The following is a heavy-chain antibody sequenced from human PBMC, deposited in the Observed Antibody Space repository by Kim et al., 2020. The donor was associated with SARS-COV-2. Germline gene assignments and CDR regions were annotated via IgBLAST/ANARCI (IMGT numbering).Heavy chain of an antibody. CDR1: GFTFSSYA. CDR2: ISYDGTNK. V-gene: IGHV3-30*04. J-gene: IGHJ4*02. D-gene: IGHD6-13*01. CDR3: ARGISSSWYLAAY. Sequence: GGSLRLSCAASGFTFSSYAMHWVRQAPGNGLEWVAVISYDGTNKYYADSVKGRFTISRDNSRNTLYLQMNSLRAEDTALYYCARGISSSWYLAAYWGQGTLVTVSS.